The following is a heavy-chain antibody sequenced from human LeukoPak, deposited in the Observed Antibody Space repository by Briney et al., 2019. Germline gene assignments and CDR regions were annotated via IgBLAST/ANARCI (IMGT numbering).Heavy chain of an antibody. CDR3: ARDRMDTGTYFDY. CDR2: INPYNGNT. Sequence: GATVKVSCKSSGYTFTTYGLTGGRHAPQQGVGCVGWINPYNGNTHNANKLQHSVTLTTDPSTSTAYMELSSLRSDDTAMYYCARDRMDTGTYFDYWGQGTLVTVSS. J-gene: IGHJ4*02. V-gene: IGHV1-18*01. CDR1: GYTFTTYG. D-gene: IGHD5-18*01.